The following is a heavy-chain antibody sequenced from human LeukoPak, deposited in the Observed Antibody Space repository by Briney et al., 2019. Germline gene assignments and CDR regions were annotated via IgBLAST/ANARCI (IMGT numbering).Heavy chain of an antibody. D-gene: IGHD3-9*01. CDR1: GFPFSSYA. CDR2: ISGGNGNTYYA. J-gene: IGHJ4*02. Sequence: PGGSLRLSCAASGFPFSSYAMSWVRQSPGKGLEWVSSISGGNGNTYYAYYADSVGGRFTISSDSTKNTLYLQMNSLRAEDTAVYYCAKFYDILTGYFDYWGQGTLVTVSS. CDR3: AKFYDILTGYFDY. V-gene: IGHV3-23*01.